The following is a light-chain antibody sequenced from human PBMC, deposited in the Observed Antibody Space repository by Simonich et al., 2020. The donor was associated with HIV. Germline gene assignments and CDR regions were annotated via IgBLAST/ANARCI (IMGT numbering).Light chain of an antibody. V-gene: IGKV3-11*01. J-gene: IGKJ4*01. CDR3: QQRSNWLT. Sequence: EIVLTQSPATLSLSPGERATLSCRASQGVSSYLAWYQQKPGQAPRLLIYDASNRATGIPARFSGSGSGTDFTLTISSLEPEDFAVYYCQQRSNWLTFGGRTKVEIK. CDR2: DAS. CDR1: QGVSSY.